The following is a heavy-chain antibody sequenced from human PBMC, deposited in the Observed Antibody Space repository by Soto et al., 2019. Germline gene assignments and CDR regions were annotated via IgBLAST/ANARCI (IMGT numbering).Heavy chain of an antibody. CDR1: GYNFTSYA. V-gene: IGHV1-3*04. CDR2: INTGNGDT. CDR3: ARDGRSNILTGYLDY. Sequence: VASVKVSCKASGYNFTSYAMHWVRQAPGQRLEWMGWINTGNGDTKYSQKFQGGVTITRDTSASTAYMELSSLRSEDTAVYYCARDGRSNILTGYLDYWGQGPQVTFSS. J-gene: IGHJ4*02. D-gene: IGHD3-9*01.